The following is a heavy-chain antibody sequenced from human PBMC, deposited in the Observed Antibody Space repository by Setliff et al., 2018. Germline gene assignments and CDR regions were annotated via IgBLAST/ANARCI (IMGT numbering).Heavy chain of an antibody. CDR1: GGSISSYY. D-gene: IGHD6-19*01. CDR3: AREQWLDPPGYYYMDV. CDR2: IYIGGSV. V-gene: IGHV4-4*07. J-gene: IGHJ6*03. Sequence: SETLSLTYTVSGGSISSYYWSWIRQPAGKGLEWIGHIYIGGSVNYNPSLKSRVTMSIDTSKNQFSLKLNSVTAADMAVYYCAREQWLDPPGYYYMDVWAKGTTVTVSS.